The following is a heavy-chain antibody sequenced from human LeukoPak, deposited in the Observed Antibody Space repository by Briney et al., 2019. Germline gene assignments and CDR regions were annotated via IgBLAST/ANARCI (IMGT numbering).Heavy chain of an antibody. Sequence: GGSLRLSCAASGFSFSTYIMSWGRQAPGKGLEWVSSISDSGGVTNYADSVKGRFTISRDNSKNTLYLQMSSLRDEDTAMYYCAFSAAFDFWGQGTLVTVSS. D-gene: IGHD2/OR15-2a*01. V-gene: IGHV3-23*01. CDR2: ISDSGGVT. CDR1: GFSFSTYI. J-gene: IGHJ4*02. CDR3: AFSAAFDF.